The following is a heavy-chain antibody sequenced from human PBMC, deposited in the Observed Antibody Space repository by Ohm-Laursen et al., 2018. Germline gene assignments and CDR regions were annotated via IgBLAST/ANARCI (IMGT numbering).Heavy chain of an antibody. Sequence: PSETLSLTCGVSGYSISSSNWWGWIRQPPGKGLEWIGYIYYSGSTNYNPSLKSRVTISVDTSKNQFSLKLSSVTAADTAVYYCARGYYYDSSGYFYYYYGMDVWGQGTTVTVSS. CDR1: GYSISSSNW. CDR2: IYYSGST. J-gene: IGHJ6*02. CDR3: ARGYYYDSSGYFYYYYGMDV. D-gene: IGHD3-22*01. V-gene: IGHV4-28*03.